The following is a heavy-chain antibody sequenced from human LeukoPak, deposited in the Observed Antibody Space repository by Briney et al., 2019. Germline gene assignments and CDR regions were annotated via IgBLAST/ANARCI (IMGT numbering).Heavy chain of an antibody. CDR3: ARINYDFWSGYYSLSDAFDI. J-gene: IGHJ3*02. D-gene: IGHD3-3*01. Sequence: TSETLSLTXTVSGGSISSYYWSWIRQPAGKGLEWIGRIYTSGSTNYNPSLKSRVTMSVDTSKNQFSLKLSSVTAADTAVYYCARINYDFWSGYYSLSDAFDIWGQGTMVTVSS. CDR1: GGSISSYY. CDR2: IYTSGST. V-gene: IGHV4-4*07.